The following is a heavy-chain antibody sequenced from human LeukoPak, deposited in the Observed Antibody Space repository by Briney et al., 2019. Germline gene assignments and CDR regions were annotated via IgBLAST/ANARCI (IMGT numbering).Heavy chain of an antibody. Sequence: PGGSLRLSCAASGFTLSIYWMTWVRQAPGEGREWVANINPDGSVKNYVDSVKGRFTTSSDNAENSVYLQMNSLRVEDTAVYYCARGPLFWSGYYKGLDVWGKGTTVTVSS. CDR2: INPDGSVK. D-gene: IGHD3-3*01. V-gene: IGHV3-7*01. CDR3: ARGPLFWSGYYKGLDV. J-gene: IGHJ6*04. CDR1: GFTLSIYW.